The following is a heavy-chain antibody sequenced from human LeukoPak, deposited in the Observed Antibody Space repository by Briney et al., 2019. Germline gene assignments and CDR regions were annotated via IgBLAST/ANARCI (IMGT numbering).Heavy chain of an antibody. CDR1: GFTFSSYS. CDR3: AREPYSGYAYPNWFDP. Sequence: GGSLRLSCAASGFTFSSYSMNWVRQAPGKGLEWVSYISSSSSTIYYADSVKGRFTISRDNAKNSLYLQMNSLRDEDTAVYYCAREPYSGYAYPNWFDPWGQGTLVTVSS. CDR2: ISSSSSTI. J-gene: IGHJ5*02. V-gene: IGHV3-48*02. D-gene: IGHD5-12*01.